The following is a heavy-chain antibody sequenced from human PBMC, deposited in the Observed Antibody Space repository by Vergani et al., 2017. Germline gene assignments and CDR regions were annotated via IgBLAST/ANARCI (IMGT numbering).Heavy chain of an antibody. CDR2: ISYDGSNK. CDR1: GFTFSSYA. D-gene: IGHD2-2*01. CDR3: ARDSSYCSSTSCYYYYYYYMDV. J-gene: IGHJ6*03. V-gene: IGHV3-30-3*01. Sequence: QVQLVESGGGVVQPGRSLRLSCAASGFTFSSYAMHWVRQAPGNGLEWVAVISYDGSNKYYADSVKGRFTISRDNSKNTLYQQMNSLRAEDTAMYYCARDSSYCSSTSCYYYYYYYMDVWGKGTTVTVSS.